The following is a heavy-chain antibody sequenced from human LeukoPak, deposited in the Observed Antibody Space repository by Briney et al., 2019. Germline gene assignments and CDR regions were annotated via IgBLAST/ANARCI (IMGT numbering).Heavy chain of an antibody. CDR3: AKEGVQLWSLDY. CDR2: ISYDGSNK. D-gene: IGHD5-18*01. J-gene: IGHJ4*02. CDR1: GFTFSSYG. V-gene: IGHV3-30*18. Sequence: GGSLRLSCAASGFTFSSYGMHWVRQAPGKGLEWVAVISYDGSNKYYADSVKGRFTISRDNSKNTLYLQMNSLRAEDTAVHYCAKEGVQLWSLDYWGQGTLVTVSS.